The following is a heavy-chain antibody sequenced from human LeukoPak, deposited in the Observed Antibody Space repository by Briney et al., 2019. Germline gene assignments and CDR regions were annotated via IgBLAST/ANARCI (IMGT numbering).Heavy chain of an antibody. D-gene: IGHD4-17*01. CDR3: AKDTRDYGDFDDAFDI. CDR1: GFTFDDYT. Sequence: GGSLRLSCAASGFTFDDYTMHWVRQAPGKGLEWVSLISWDGGSTYYADSVKGRFTISRDNSKNSLYLQMNSLRTEDTALYYCAKDTRDYGDFDDAFDIWGQGTMVTVSS. J-gene: IGHJ3*02. V-gene: IGHV3-43*01. CDR2: ISWDGGST.